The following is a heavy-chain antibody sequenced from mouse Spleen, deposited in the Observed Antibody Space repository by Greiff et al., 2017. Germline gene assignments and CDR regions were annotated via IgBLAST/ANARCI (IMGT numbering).Heavy chain of an antibody. J-gene: IGHJ2*01. CDR1: GFTFSSYA. CDR3: ARDHSNPYYFDY. V-gene: IGHV5-4*01. CDR2: ISDGGSYT. Sequence: EVKLVESGGGLVKPGGSLKLSCAASGFTFSSYAMSWVRQTPEKRLEWVATISDGGSYTYYPDNVKGRFTISRDNAKNNLYLQMSHLKSEDTAMYYCARDHSNPYYFDYWGQGTTLTVSS. D-gene: IGHD2-5*01.